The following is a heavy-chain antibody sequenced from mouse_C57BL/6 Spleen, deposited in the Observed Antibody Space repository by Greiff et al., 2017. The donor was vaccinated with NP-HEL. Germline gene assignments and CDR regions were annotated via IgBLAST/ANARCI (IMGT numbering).Heavy chain of an antibody. Sequence: VQLQQSGAELAKPGASVKLSCKASGYTFTSYWMHWVQQRPGQGLEWIGYINPSSGYTKYNQKVKDKATLTADKSYSTAYMQLSSLTYKDSAVYYCARGIRSVMDYWGQGTSVTVSS. CDR1: GYTFTSYW. V-gene: IGHV1-7*01. D-gene: IGHD5-2*01. J-gene: IGHJ4*01. CDR2: INPSSGYT. CDR3: ARGIRSVMDY.